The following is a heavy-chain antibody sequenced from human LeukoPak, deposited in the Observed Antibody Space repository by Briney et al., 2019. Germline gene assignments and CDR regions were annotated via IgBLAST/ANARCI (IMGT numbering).Heavy chain of an antibody. CDR3: ARGRAVAGTLGVDY. J-gene: IGHJ4*02. Sequence: PSETLSLTCAVYGGSFSGYYWSWIRQPPGKGLEWIGYIYYSGSTNYNPSLKSRVTISVDTSKNQFSLKLSSVTAADTAVYYCARGRAVAGTLGVDYWGQGTLVTVSS. CDR2: IYYSGST. D-gene: IGHD6-19*01. CDR1: GGSFSGYY. V-gene: IGHV4-59*01.